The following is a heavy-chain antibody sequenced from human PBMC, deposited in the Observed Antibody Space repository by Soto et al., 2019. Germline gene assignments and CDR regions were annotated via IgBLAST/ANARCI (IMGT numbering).Heavy chain of an antibody. CDR3: ARGGNYYDSSGYYPFDY. J-gene: IGHJ4*02. Sequence: TLSLTCAVSGGSISSGGYSWSWIRQPPGKGLEWIGYIYHSGSTYYNPSLKSRVTISVDRSKNQFSLKLSSVTAADTAVYYCARGGNYYDSSGYYPFDYWGQGTLVTVSS. V-gene: IGHV4-30-2*01. CDR2: IYHSGST. CDR1: GGSISSGGYS. D-gene: IGHD3-22*01.